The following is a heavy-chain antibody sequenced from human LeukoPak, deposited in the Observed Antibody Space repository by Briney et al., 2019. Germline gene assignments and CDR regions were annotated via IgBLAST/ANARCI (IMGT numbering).Heavy chain of an antibody. J-gene: IGHJ4*02. Sequence: SVKVPCKASGGTFSSYAISWVRQAPGQGLEWMGRIIPILGIANYAQKFQGRVTITADKSTSTAYMELSSLRSEDTAVYYCARDGDGYNFDFDYWGQGTLVTVSS. CDR2: IIPILGIA. CDR1: GGTFSSYA. V-gene: IGHV1-69*04. D-gene: IGHD5-24*01. CDR3: ARDGDGYNFDFDY.